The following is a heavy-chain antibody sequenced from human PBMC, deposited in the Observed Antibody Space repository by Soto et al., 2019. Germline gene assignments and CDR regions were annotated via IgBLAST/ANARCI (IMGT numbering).Heavy chain of an antibody. CDR3: AQSPRLTEAFDI. V-gene: IGHV5-51*01. CDR2: IYPGDSDT. J-gene: IGHJ3*02. CDR1: GYSFTSYW. Sequence: GESLKISCKFSGYSFTSYWIGWVRQMPGKGLEWMGIIYPGDSDTRYSPSFQGHVTISADKSFTTAYLQWSSLKASDTATYYCAQSPRLTEAFDIWGQGTMVTVSS.